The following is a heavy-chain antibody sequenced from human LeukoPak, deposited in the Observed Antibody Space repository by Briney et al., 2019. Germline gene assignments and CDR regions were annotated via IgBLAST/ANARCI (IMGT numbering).Heavy chain of an antibody. Sequence: GGSLRLSCEASGFTFSRYGMHWVRQAPGKGLEWVAVIWYDGSNKYYADSVKGRFTISRDNSKNTLYLQMNSLRAEDTAVYYCARDESSSSSWYIDWYFDLWGRGTLVTVSS. D-gene: IGHD6-13*01. J-gene: IGHJ2*01. CDR2: IWYDGSNK. CDR1: GFTFSRYG. CDR3: ARDESSSSSWYIDWYFDL. V-gene: IGHV3-33*01.